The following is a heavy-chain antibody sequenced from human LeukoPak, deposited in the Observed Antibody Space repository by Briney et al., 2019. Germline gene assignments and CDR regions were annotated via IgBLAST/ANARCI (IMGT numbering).Heavy chain of an antibody. CDR2: IYTSGST. V-gene: IGHV4-4*07. Sequence: SETLSLTCTVSGGSISSYYWSWIRQPAGKGLEWIGRIYTSGSTNYNPSLKSRVTMSVDTSKNQFSLKLSSVTAADTAVYYCARERVMITLGGVIVSYYFDYWGQGTLVTVSS. CDR3: ARERVMITLGGVIVSYYFDY. J-gene: IGHJ4*02. D-gene: IGHD3-16*02. CDR1: GGSISSYY.